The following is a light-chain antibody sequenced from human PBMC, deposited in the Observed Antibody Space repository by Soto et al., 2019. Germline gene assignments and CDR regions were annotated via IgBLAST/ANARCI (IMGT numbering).Light chain of an antibody. V-gene: IGKV3-11*01. CDR3: QHPGT. J-gene: IGKJ4*01. CDR2: DVS. Sequence: EFVLTQSPASLSLSAGERATLSCRASQSVSKYLAWYQQKPGQPPRLLIYDVSNRATGIPARFSGSGSGTDFTRTFTSLEPKDFAVYCCQHPGTFGRGTKVDIK. CDR1: QSVSKY.